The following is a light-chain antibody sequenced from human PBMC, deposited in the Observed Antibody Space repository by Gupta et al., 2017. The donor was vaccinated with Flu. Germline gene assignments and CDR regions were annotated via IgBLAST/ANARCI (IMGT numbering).Light chain of an antibody. CDR1: QDIGNW. J-gene: IGKJ4*01. CDR3: QQYSYFLLT. Sequence: DIQLTQSPSTLSASVGDPVIITCRASQDIGNWLAWYQQKPGSAPKLLIYKASTLQSRAPSRFSGSGSGTKFTLTINSLQPDDFATYYCQQYSYFLLTFGGGTKVEIQ. V-gene: IGKV1-5*03. CDR2: KAS.